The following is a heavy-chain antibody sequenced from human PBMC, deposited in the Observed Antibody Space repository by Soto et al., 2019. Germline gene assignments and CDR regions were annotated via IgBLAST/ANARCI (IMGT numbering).Heavy chain of an antibody. V-gene: IGHV3-53*04. CDR3: ARVVVDYSNYERPLDYYYYMDV. J-gene: IGHJ6*03. CDR2: IYSGGST. CDR1: GFTVSSNY. Sequence: EVQLVESGGGLDQPGGSLRLSCAASGFTVSSNYMSWVRQAPGKGLEWVSVIYSGGSTYYADSVKGRFTISRHNSKNTLYLQMNSLRAEDTAVYHCARVVVDYSNYERPLDYYYYMDVWGKGTTVTVSS. D-gene: IGHD4-4*01.